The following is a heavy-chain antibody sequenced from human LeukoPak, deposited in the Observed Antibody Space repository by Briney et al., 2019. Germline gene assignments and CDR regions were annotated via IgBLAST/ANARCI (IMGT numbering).Heavy chain of an antibody. V-gene: IGHV3-48*04. J-gene: IGHJ4*02. CDR1: GFTFSSYW. CDR3: AREAPDPFDY. Sequence: GGSLTLSCAASGFTFSSYWMHWVRQAPGKGLEWVAYISSSGSAINYADSVKGRFTISRDNAKTSVYLQMNGLRAEDTAVYYCAREAPDPFDYWGQGTLVTVSS. CDR2: ISSSGSAI.